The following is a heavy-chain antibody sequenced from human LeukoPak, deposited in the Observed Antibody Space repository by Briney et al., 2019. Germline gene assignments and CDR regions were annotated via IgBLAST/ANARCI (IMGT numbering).Heavy chain of an antibody. CDR3: ARGWWLQLSLGLDY. CDR1: GFTFSSYA. V-gene: IGHV3-30-3*01. D-gene: IGHD5-24*01. Sequence: GGSLRLSCAASGFTFSSYAMHWVRQAPGKGLEWVAVISYDGSNKYYADSVKGRFTISRDNSKNTLYLQMNSLRAEDTAVYYCARGWWLQLSLGLDYWGQGTLVTVPS. J-gene: IGHJ4*02. CDR2: ISYDGSNK.